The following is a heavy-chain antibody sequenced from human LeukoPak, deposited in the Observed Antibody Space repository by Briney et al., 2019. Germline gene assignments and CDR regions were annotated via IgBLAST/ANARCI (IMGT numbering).Heavy chain of an antibody. J-gene: IGHJ2*01. CDR3: ARDHEIRGIKGWYFDI. CDR1: GFMLSGSA. V-gene: IGHV3-21*01. D-gene: IGHD3-10*01. Sequence: KPGGSLRLSCAASGFMLSGSAMNWVRQAPGKGLEWVSGISSGSRYVYYADSVKGRFTISRDNAQDSLYLQMNSLRVEDTAVYYCARDHEIRGIKGWYFDIWGRGTLVTVSS. CDR2: ISSGSRYV.